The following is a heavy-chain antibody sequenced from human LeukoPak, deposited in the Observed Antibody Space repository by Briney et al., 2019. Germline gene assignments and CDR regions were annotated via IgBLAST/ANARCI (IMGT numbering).Heavy chain of an antibody. D-gene: IGHD2-15*01. CDR1: GFIFSDFY. CDR3: ARVLRYCSGGNCYSGGLGYMDV. CDR2: ISRSGSTK. V-gene: IGHV3-11*01. J-gene: IGHJ6*03. Sequence: GGSLRLSCAASGFIFSDFYMGWIRQAPGKGLEWVSSISRSGSTKYYADSVKGRFTISRDNAKNSLFLQMNSLRAEDTAVYYCARVLRYCSGGNCYSGGLGYMDVWGKGTTVTISS.